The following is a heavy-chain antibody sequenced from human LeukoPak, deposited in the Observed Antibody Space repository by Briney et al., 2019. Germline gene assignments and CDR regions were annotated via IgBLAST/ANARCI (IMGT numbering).Heavy chain of an antibody. Sequence: GGSLRLSCAASGFTFSSYSMNWVRQAPGKGLEWVSSISSSSSYIYYADSVKGRFTISRDNAKNSLYLQMNSLRAEDTAVYYCARDEKGYSSSWYDAFDIWGQGTMVTVSS. D-gene: IGHD6-13*01. V-gene: IGHV3-21*01. CDR2: ISSSSSYI. CDR1: GFTFSSYS. CDR3: ARDEKGYSSSWYDAFDI. J-gene: IGHJ3*02.